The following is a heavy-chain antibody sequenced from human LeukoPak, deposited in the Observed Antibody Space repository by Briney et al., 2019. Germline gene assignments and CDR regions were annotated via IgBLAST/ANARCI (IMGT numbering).Heavy chain of an antibody. CDR1: GDSMSNFY. V-gene: IGHV4-59*01. CDR3: ARIGSGNSGFHDY. J-gene: IGHJ4*02. D-gene: IGHD2/OR15-2a*01. CDR2: IYYSGTT. Sequence: SETLSITCSVSGDSMSNFYWSWIRQPPGNRLEWIGYIYYSGTTNYNPTLKSRVTISVDTSKKQFSLKLNSVTAADTAVYFCARIGSGNSGFHDYWGQGTLVTVSS.